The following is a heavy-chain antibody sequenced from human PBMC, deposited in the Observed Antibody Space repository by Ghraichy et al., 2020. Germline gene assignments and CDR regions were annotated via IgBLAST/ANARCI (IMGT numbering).Heavy chain of an antibody. Sequence: GGSLRLSCAASGFTVSSKYMSWIRQAPGKGLEWVSVIYSGGNTYYAESVKGRFTISRDNSKNTLYLQMNSLSGEDTAVYYCASRPGGDLFLFDYWGQGALVTVSS. CDR1: GFTVSSKY. D-gene: IGHD4-17*01. V-gene: IGHV3-53*01. CDR2: IYSGGNT. CDR3: ASRPGGDLFLFDY. J-gene: IGHJ4*02.